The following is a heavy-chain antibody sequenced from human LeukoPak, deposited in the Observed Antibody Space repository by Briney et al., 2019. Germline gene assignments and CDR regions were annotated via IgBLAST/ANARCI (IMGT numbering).Heavy chain of an antibody. J-gene: IGHJ3*02. Sequence: SETLSLTCTVSGGSISPYYWSWIRQPAGKGLEWIGRIYNSVTTNYNPALKSRVTMSVDTSKNQFSLKLSSVTAADTAMYYCARDNTSGGLDVFDIWGQGKLVTVSS. CDR1: GGSISPYY. V-gene: IGHV4-4*07. CDR2: IYNSVTT. CDR3: ARDNTSGGLDVFDI. D-gene: IGHD3-16*01.